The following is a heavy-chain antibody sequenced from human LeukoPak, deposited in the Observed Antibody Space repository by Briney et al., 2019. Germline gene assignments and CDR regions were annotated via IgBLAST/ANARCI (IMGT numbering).Heavy chain of an antibody. J-gene: IGHJ4*02. D-gene: IGHD6-19*01. CDR1: GYTFTDYY. V-gene: IGHV1-2*06. Sequence: GASVKVSCKASGYTFTDYYMHWVRQAPGQGLEWMGRINPTTGDTQYAQNFQGRVTMTRDTSISTAYMELNRLRSDDTAIYYCAKVIEGAVAFDYWGQGTLVTVSS. CDR3: AKVIEGAVAFDY. CDR2: INPTTGDT.